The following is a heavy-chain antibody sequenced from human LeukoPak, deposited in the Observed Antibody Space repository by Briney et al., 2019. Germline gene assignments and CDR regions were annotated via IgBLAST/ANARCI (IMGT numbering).Heavy chain of an antibody. J-gene: IGHJ4*02. V-gene: IGHV1-69*05. D-gene: IGHD6-19*01. CDR1: GGTLSSYA. Sequence: ASVKVSCKASGGTLSSYAISWVRQAPGQGLEWMGGIIPIFGTANYAQKFQGRVTITTDESTSTAYMELSSLRSEDTAVYYCARGPSSGWYPLNYWGQGTLVTVSS. CDR3: ARGPSSGWYPLNY. CDR2: IIPIFGTA.